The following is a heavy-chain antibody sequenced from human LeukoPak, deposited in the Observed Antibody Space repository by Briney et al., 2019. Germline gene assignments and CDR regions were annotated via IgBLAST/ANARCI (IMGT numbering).Heavy chain of an antibody. D-gene: IGHD5-12*01. J-gene: IGHJ6*02. CDR3: ARSGYSGYRGGYYYYYGMDV. V-gene: IGHV3-7*01. CDR1: GFTFSSYW. Sequence: GGSLRLSCAASGFTFSSYWMSWVRQAPGKGLEWVANIKQDGSEKYYVDSVKGRFTISRDNAKNSLHLQMNSLRAEDTAVYYCARSGYSGYRGGYYYYYGMDVWGQGTTVTVSS. CDR2: IKQDGSEK.